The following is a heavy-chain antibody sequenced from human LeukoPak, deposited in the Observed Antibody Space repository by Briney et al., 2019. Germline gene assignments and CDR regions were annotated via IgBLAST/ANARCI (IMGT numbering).Heavy chain of an antibody. J-gene: IGHJ5*02. D-gene: IGHD3-3*01. Sequence: PGXSLRLSCAASGFTFSSYWMHWVRQAPGKGLVWVSRINSDGSSTSYVDSVKGRFTISRDNAKNTLYLQMNSLRAEDTAVYYCARVRYDFWSGYDNWFDPWGQGTLVTVSS. V-gene: IGHV3-74*01. CDR3: ARVRYDFWSGYDNWFDP. CDR2: INSDGSST. CDR1: GFTFSSYW.